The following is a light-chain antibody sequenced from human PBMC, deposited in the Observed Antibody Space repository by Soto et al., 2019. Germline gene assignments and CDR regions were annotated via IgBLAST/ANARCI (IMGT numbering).Light chain of an antibody. V-gene: IGKV1-5*01. J-gene: IGKJ3*01. Sequence: DIQMTPSPSTLSASVGDRVTITCLASHSISNWLAWYQQKPGKAPKLLIYDASNLERGVPSRFSGSGSGKEFTPTISSLQPDDFAASYCQQYNTYPFTFAPGTKVDI. CDR1: HSISNW. CDR2: DAS. CDR3: QQYNTYPFT.